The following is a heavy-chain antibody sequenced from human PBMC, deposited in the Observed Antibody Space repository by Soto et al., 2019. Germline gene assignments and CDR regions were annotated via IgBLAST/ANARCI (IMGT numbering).Heavy chain of an antibody. Sequence: QVQLQESGPGLVKPSETLSLTCTVSGGSLSNYYWSWIRQPPGKGLEWVGYMFNGGSANYNPSLKSRVAISVDMSQNQFSLKLTSVTAADTAVYYCARHGASYSNSWYDFDYWGQGTLVTVSS. CDR3: ARHGASYSNSWYDFDY. V-gene: IGHV4-59*08. J-gene: IGHJ4*02. D-gene: IGHD5-18*01. CDR2: MFNGGSA. CDR1: GGSLSNYY.